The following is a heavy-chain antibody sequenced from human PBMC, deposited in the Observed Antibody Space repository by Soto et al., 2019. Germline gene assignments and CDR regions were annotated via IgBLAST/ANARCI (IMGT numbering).Heavy chain of an antibody. CDR3: ASSWYVRVYGMDV. J-gene: IGHJ6*02. Sequence: SETLSLTCTVSGGSTSSGDYYWSWIRQPPGKGLEWIGYIYYSGSTYYNPSLKSRVTISVDTSKNQFSLKLSSVTAADTAVYYCASSWYVRVYGMDVWGQRTTVTVSS. V-gene: IGHV4-30-4*01. CDR2: IYYSGST. D-gene: IGHD6-13*01. CDR1: GGSTSSGDYY.